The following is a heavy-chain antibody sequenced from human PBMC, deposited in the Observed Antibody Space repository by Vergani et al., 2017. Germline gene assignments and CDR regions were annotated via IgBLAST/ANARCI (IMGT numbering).Heavy chain of an antibody. V-gene: IGHV3-21*01. J-gene: IGHJ1*01. CDR2: ISSSSSYR. CDR3: ASGVPGHQLATQYFQH. Sequence: EVQLVESGGGLVKPGGSLRLSCVASGFTFGSYSMNWVRQAPGKGLEWVSFISSSSSYRYYADSVKGRFTISRDNGEYSLLLQMNSLRPEDTAVYYCASGVPGHQLATQYFQHWGQCTLVTVSS. D-gene: IGHD6-13*01. CDR1: GFTFGSYS.